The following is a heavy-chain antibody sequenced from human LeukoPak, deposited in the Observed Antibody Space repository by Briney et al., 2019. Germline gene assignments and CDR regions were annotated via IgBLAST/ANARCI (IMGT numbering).Heavy chain of an antibody. CDR3: ARVPVLTGYYNPHDAFDI. CDR2: ISYDGSDT. D-gene: IGHD3-9*01. V-gene: IGHV3-30-3*01. CDR1: GFTVSSYY. J-gene: IGHJ3*02. Sequence: PGGSLRLSCAASGFTVSSYYMSWVRQAPGKGLEWVTIISYDGSDTYYTDSVKGRFTISRDNSKNTLYLQMNSLRAEDTAVYYCARVPVLTGYYNPHDAFDIWGQGTMVTVSS.